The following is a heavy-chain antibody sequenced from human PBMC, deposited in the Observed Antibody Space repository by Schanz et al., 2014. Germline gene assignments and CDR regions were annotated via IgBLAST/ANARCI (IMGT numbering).Heavy chain of an antibody. CDR1: GFTFSIYG. CDR3: ARGTDTAMEHRPFDY. J-gene: IGHJ4*02. V-gene: IGHV3-23*04. Sequence: EVQLVESGGGIVQPGGSLRLSCAASGFTFSIYGMSWVRQAPGKGLEWVSGINWNGGSTGYADSVKGRFTISRDNSKNTLYLQMNNLRAEDTAVYYCARGTDTAMEHRPFDYWGQGTLVTVSS. D-gene: IGHD5-18*01. CDR2: INWNGGST.